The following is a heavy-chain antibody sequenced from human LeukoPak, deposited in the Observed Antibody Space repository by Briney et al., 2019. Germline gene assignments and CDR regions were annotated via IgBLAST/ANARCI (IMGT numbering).Heavy chain of an antibody. V-gene: IGHV3-23*01. J-gene: IGHJ4*02. Sequence: GGSLRLSCAASGFTFSSYAMSWVRQAPGKGLEWVSAISNFDGRTYYADSVKGRFTISRDNAKNSLYLQMNSLRDEDTAVYYCASSGSYRFDYWGQGTLVTVSS. CDR2: ISNFDGRT. CDR1: GFTFSSYA. CDR3: ASSGSYRFDY. D-gene: IGHD1-26*01.